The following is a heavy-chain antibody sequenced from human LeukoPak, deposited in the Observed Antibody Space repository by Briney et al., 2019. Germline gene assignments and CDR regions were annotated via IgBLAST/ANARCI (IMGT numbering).Heavy chain of an antibody. Sequence: PGGSLRLSCAASGFTFSSYWMHWVRQAPGKGLVWVSRSDGSITTYADSVRGRFTISRDNAKSTLYLQMNSLRAEDTAVYYCASSTQISKYADYWGQGALVTVSS. V-gene: IGHV3-74*01. CDR1: GFTFSSYW. CDR2: SDGSIT. CDR3: ASSTQISKYADY. D-gene: IGHD2-2*01. J-gene: IGHJ4*02.